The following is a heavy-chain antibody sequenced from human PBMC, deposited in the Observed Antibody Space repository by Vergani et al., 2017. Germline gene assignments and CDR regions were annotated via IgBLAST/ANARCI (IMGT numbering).Heavy chain of an antibody. CDR3: AKIGSGSYDY. CDR1: GFTFSSYG. Sequence: QVQLVESGGGVVQPGGSLRLSCAASGFTFSSYGMHWVRQAPGKGLEWVAFIRYDGSNKYYADSVKGRFTISRDNSKNTLYLQMNSLRAEDTAVYYCAKIGSGSYDYWGQGPLVTVSS. D-gene: IGHD3-10*01. CDR2: IRYDGSNK. V-gene: IGHV3-30*02. J-gene: IGHJ4*02.